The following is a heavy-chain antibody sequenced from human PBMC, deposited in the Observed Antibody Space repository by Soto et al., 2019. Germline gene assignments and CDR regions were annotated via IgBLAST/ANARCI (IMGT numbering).Heavy chain of an antibody. J-gene: IGHJ5*02. D-gene: IGHD5-18*01. V-gene: IGHV4-30-4*01. CDR2: IYYSGST. CDR1: GGSISSGDYY. CDR3: ASGGYSYGWHNWFDP. Sequence: SETLSLTCTVSGGSISSGDYYWSWIRQPPGKGLEWIGYIYYSGSTYYNPSLKSRVTISVDTSKNQFSLKLSSVTAADTAVYYCASGGYSYGWHNWFDPWGQGTLVTVSS.